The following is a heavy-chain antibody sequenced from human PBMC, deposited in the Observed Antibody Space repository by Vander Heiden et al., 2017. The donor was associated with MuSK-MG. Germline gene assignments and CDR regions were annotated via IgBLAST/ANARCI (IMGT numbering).Heavy chain of an antibody. V-gene: IGHV1-18*01. D-gene: IGHD3-10*02. CDR3: ARAITMYSGGPFDIDY. CDR2: ISAYNGNT. Sequence: QVQLVQSGAEVKKPGASVKVSCKASGYTFTSYGISWVRQAPGQGLEWMGWISAYNGNTNYAQKLQGRVTMTTDTSTSTAYMERRSLRSEETDVYYCARAITMYSGGPFDIDYWGQGTLVTVSS. J-gene: IGHJ4*02. CDR1: GYTFTSYG.